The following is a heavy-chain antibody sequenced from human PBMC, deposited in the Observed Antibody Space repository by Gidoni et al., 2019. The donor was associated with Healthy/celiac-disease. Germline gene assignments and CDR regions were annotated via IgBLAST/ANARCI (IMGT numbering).Heavy chain of an antibody. CDR2: IYYSGRT. V-gene: IGHV4-59*01. D-gene: IGHD5-12*01. CDR3: ARETAGWLQLDY. Sequence: QVQLQESGPGLVKPSETLSLTCTVSGGSISSYYWSWIRQPPGKGLEWIGYIYYSGRTNYNPSLKSRVTISVDTSKNQFSLKLSSVTAADTAVYYCARETAGWLQLDYWGQGTLVTVSS. CDR1: GGSISSYY. J-gene: IGHJ4*02.